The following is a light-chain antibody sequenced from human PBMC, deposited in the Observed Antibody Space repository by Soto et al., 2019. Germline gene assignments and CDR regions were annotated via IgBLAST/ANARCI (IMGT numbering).Light chain of an antibody. Sequence: DIPLTQSPSFLSASVGDSVTSTCRASQAISSYLAWYQQKPGKAPKLLIYAASTLQGGVPSRFSGSGSGTEFTLTISSLQPEDFATYYCQQVNSYPLTFGGGTKVEIK. V-gene: IGKV1-9*01. CDR3: QQVNSYPLT. CDR2: AAS. J-gene: IGKJ4*01. CDR1: QAISSY.